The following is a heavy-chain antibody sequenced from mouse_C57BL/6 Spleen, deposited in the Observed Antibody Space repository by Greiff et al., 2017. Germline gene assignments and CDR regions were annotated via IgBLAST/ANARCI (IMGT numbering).Heavy chain of an antibody. J-gene: IGHJ3*01. CDR2: ISSGGSYT. CDR3: ARHSNYWFAY. D-gene: IGHD2-5*01. CDR1: GFTFSSYG. Sequence: EVHLVESGGDLVKPGGSLKLSCAASGFTFSSYGMSWVRQTPDKRLEWVATISSGGSYTYYPDSVKGRFTISRDNAKNTLYLQMSSLKSEDTAMYYCARHSNYWFAYWGQGTLVTVSA. V-gene: IGHV5-6*01.